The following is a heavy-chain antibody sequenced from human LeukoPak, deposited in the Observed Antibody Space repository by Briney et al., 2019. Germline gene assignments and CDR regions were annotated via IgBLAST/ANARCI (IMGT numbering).Heavy chain of an antibody. V-gene: IGHV1-24*01. CDR1: GYTLTELS. D-gene: IGHD4-23*01. CDR2: FDPEDGET. J-gene: IGHJ4*02. Sequence: ASVKVSFKVSGYTLTELSMHWVRQAPGKGLEWMGGFDPEDGETIYAQKFQGRVTMTEDTSTDTAYMELSSLRSEDTAVYYCATVILQGYGGPYFDYWGQGTLVTVSP. CDR3: ATVILQGYGGPYFDY.